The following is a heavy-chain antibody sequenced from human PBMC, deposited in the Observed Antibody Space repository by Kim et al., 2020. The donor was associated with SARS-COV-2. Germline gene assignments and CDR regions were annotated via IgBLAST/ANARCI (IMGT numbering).Heavy chain of an antibody. D-gene: IGHD3-10*01. Sequence: GGSLRLSCAASGINFGVFAMSWVRQAPGKGLEWVSRISGNSDTTYYAESVKGRFTISRDNSKNSLYLEMNSLRAEDTAVYYCAIDASGSWYSPLNFEYWGQGTLVTVSS. J-gene: IGHJ4*02. CDR2: ISGNSDTT. V-gene: IGHV3-23*01. CDR1: GINFGVFA. CDR3: AIDASGSWYSPLNFEY.